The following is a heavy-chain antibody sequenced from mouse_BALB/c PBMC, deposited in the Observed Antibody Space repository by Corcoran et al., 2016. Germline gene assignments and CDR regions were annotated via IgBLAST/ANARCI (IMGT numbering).Heavy chain of an antibody. CDR2: IDPENGNT. D-gene: IGHD2-3*01. J-gene: IGHJ1*01. Sequence: EVQLQQSGAELVRPGALVKLSCKASGFNIKDYYMHWVKQRPEQGLEWIGWIDPENGNTIYDPKFQGKASITADTSSNTAYLQLSSLTSKDTAVYYCARMGYWYFDVWGAGTTVTVSS. CDR1: GFNIKDYY. V-gene: IGHV14-1*02. CDR3: ARMGYWYFDV.